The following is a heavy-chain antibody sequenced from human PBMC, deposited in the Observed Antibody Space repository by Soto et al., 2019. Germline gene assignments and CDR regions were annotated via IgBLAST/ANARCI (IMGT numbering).Heavy chain of an antibody. CDR1: GFTLSAYW. Sequence: RXSLRLSCAASGFTLSAYWGNWFRQAPGKGLVWVSRINPDGIIVGYADSVKGRFTVSRDNAKNTLYLQMNSLRAEDTAVYYCIRLAISWGQGTLVTVSS. CDR3: IRLAIS. V-gene: IGHV3-74*01. CDR2: INPDGIIV. J-gene: IGHJ4*02.